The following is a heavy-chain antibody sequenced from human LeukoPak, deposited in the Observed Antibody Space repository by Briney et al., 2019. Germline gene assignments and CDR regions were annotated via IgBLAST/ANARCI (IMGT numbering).Heavy chain of an antibody. D-gene: IGHD3-22*01. CDR2: INTNTGNP. CDR3: VRGYYYDSSGYYRYYYGMDV. Sequence: GASVNVSCKASGYTFTSYAMNWVRQAPGQGLGWMGGINTNTGNPTYAQGFTGRFVFSLDTSVSTAYLQISSLKAEDTAVYYCVRGYYYDSSGYYRYYYGMDVWGQGTTVTVSS. V-gene: IGHV7-4-1*02. CDR1: GYTFTSYA. J-gene: IGHJ6*02.